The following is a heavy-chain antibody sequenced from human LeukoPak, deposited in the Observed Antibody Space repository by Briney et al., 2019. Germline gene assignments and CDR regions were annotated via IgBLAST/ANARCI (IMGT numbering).Heavy chain of an antibody. J-gene: IGHJ4*02. D-gene: IGHD2-2*01. V-gene: IGHV4-34*01. CDR1: GGSFSGYY. CDR2: INHSGST. Sequence: SETLSLTCAVYGGSFSGYYWSWIRQPPGKGLEWIGEINHSGSTNYNPSLKSRVTISVDTSKNQFSLKLSSVTAADTAVYYCARSPASSTSDYWGQGTLVTVPS. CDR3: ARSPASSTSDY.